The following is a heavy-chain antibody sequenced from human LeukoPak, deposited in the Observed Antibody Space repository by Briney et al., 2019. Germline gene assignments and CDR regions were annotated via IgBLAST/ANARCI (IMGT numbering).Heavy chain of an antibody. CDR1: GFTFSSYA. Sequence: PGRSLRLSCAASGFTFSSYAMHWVRQAPGKGLEWVAVISYDGSNKYYADSVKGRFTISRDNSKNTLYLQMDSLRAEDTAVYYCAREPVVAAEGEVDYWGQGTLVTVSS. CDR2: ISYDGSNK. V-gene: IGHV3-30-3*01. CDR3: AREPVVAAEGEVDY. J-gene: IGHJ4*02. D-gene: IGHD2-15*01.